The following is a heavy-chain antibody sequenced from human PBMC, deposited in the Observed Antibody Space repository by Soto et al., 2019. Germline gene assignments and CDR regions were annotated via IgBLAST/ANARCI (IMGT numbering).Heavy chain of an antibody. CDR3: ARAIAARPPDYYYYGMDV. Sequence: QVQLVQSGAEVKKPGSSVKVSCKASGGTFSSYAISWVRQAPGQGLEWMGGIIPIFGTANYAQKFQGRVTITADESTSTAYMELSSVRSEDTAVYYCARAIAARPPDYYYYGMDVWGQGTTVTVSS. D-gene: IGHD6-6*01. CDR1: GGTFSSYA. CDR2: IIPIFGTA. V-gene: IGHV1-69*01. J-gene: IGHJ6*02.